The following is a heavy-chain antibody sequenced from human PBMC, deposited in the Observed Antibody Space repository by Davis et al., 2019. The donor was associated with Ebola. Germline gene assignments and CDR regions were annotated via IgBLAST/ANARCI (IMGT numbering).Heavy chain of an antibody. CDR1: GYTFTGYY. Sequence: AASVKVSCKASGYTFTGYYMHWVRQAPGQGLEWMGWINPHSGGTNYAQKFQGRVTMTLDTSISTAYMELSRLRSDDTAVYYCARGVVLIVYAIRDYGLDVWGQGTTVTVSS. CDR2: INPHSGGT. J-gene: IGHJ6*02. CDR3: ARGVVLIVYAIRDYGLDV. D-gene: IGHD2-8*01. V-gene: IGHV1-2*02.